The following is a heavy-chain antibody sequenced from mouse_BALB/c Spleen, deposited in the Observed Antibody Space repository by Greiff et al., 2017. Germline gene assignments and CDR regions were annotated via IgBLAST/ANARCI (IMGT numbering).Heavy chain of an antibody. D-gene: IGHD1-1*01. V-gene: IGHV1S81*02. CDR2: INPSNGRT. Sequence: QVHVKQSGAELVKPGASVKLSCKASVYTFTSYWMHWVKQRPGQGLEWIGEINPSNGRTNYNEKFKSKATLTVDKSSSTAYMQLSSLTSEDSAVYYCARQVGGAMDYWGQGTSVTVSS. CDR1: VYTFTSYW. J-gene: IGHJ4*01. CDR3: ARQVGGAMDY.